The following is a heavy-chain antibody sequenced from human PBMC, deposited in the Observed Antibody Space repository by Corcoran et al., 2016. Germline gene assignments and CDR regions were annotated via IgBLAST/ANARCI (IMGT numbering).Heavy chain of an antibody. J-gene: IGHJ5*02. Sequence: EVQLVESGGGLVQPGRSLRLSCTASGFTFGDYAMSWFRQAPGKGLEWVGFIRSKAYGGTTEYAASVKVRFTISRDDSKSIAYLQMNSLKTEDKAVYYCTRERAARFLEWLTGWFDPWGQGTLVTVSS. V-gene: IGHV3-49*03. CDR3: TRERAARFLEWLTGWFDP. CDR2: IRSKAYGGTT. CDR1: GFTFGDYA. D-gene: IGHD3-3*01.